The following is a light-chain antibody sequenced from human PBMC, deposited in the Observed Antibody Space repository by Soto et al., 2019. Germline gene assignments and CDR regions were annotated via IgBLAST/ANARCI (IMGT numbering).Light chain of an antibody. Sequence: ELVLTQSPGPLSLSSGELSALSCRASQSASSTYLAWYQQKPGQAPRVLIYVASSRATGIPDRFSGSGSGTDFTLTISRLEPEDFAVYYCQQYGSSPITFGQGTRLEIK. CDR2: VAS. CDR1: QSASSTY. CDR3: QQYGSSPIT. V-gene: IGKV3-20*01. J-gene: IGKJ5*01.